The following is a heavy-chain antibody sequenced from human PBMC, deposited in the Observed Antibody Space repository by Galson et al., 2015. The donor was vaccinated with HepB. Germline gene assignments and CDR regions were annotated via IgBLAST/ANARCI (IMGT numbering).Heavy chain of an antibody. J-gene: IGHJ4*02. Sequence: SVKVSCKASADTFTTFGISWVRQAPGRGLEWMGWISTYNGNTVYAQKFQGRVTMTTDTSTKTAYMELRSLRSDDTAVFYCAREYCSGGYCYGVDYWGQGTLVTVSS. CDR3: AREYCSGGYCYGVDY. D-gene: IGHD2-21*02. CDR2: ISTYNGNT. CDR1: ADTFTTFG. V-gene: IGHV1-18*04.